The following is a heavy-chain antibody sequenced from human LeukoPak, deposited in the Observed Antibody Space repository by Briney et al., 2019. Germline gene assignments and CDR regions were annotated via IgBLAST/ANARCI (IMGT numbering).Heavy chain of an antibody. CDR1: GFTFSSYS. D-gene: IGHD2-2*01. CDR3: ARDFPRRGRIVVVPAAYYYYYGMDV. Sequence: GGSLRLSCAASGFTFSSYSMNWVRQAPGKGLEWVSSISSSSSYIYYADSVKGRFTISRDNAKNPLYLQMNSLRAEDTAVYYCARDFPRRGRIVVVPAAYYYYYGMDVWGQGTTVTVSS. V-gene: IGHV3-21*01. J-gene: IGHJ6*02. CDR2: ISSSSSYI.